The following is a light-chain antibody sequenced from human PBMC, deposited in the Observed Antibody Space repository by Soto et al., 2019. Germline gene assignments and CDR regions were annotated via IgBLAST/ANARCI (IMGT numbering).Light chain of an antibody. CDR3: SSYTSINTLV. V-gene: IGLV2-14*01. CDR2: EVD. J-gene: IGLJ1*01. CDR1: SSDVGGYNY. Sequence: QSALAQPASVSGSPGQSTIISCTGTSSDVGGYNYVSWYQQHPGKAPKFLIYEVDNRASGVSDRFSGSKSGNTASLTISGLQAEDEADYYCSSYTSINTLVLGTGTKVTV.